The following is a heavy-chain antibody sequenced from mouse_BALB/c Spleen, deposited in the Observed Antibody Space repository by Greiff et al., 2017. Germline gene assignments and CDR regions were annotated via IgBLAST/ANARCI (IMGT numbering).Heavy chain of an antibody. CDR1: GYTFTDYW. J-gene: IGHJ3*01. V-gene: IGHV1-69*01. D-gene: IGHD1-1*01. Sequence: VQLQQSGAELVMPGASVKMSCKASGYTFTDYWMHWVKQRPGQGLEWIGAIDTSDSYTSYNQKFKGKATLTVDESSSTAYMQLSSLTSEDSAVYYCARSPNYGSRSFAYWGQGTLVTVSA. CDR3: ARSPNYGSRSFAY. CDR2: IDTSDSYT.